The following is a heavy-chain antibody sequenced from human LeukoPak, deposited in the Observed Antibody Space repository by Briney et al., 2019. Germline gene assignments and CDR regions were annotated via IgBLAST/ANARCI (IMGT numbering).Heavy chain of an antibody. CDR3: ARVTGGKYAFDI. J-gene: IGHJ3*02. D-gene: IGHD1-26*01. Sequence: ASVKVSCKASGYTFTSYAMHWVRQAPGQRLEWMGWINAGNGNTKYSQEFQGRVTITRDTSASTVYMELSSLRSEDTAVYYCARVTGGKYAFDIWGQGTMVTVSS. CDR1: GYTFTSYA. CDR2: INAGNGNT. V-gene: IGHV1-3*03.